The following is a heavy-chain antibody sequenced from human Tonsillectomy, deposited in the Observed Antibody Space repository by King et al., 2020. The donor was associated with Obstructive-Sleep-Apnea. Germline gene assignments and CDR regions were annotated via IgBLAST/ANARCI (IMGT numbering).Heavy chain of an antibody. CDR2: ISYDGSNK. Sequence: VQLVESGGGVVQPGRSLRLSCAASGFTFSSYDMHWVRQAPGKGLEWGAVISYDGSNKYYADSGKGRFTISRDNSKNTLYLQMNSLRAEDTAVYYCAKEPLYSSGWTSYYYYYGMDVWGQGTPVTVSS. CDR1: GFTFSSYD. CDR3: AKEPLYSSGWTSYYYYYGMDV. V-gene: IGHV3-30*18. J-gene: IGHJ6*02. D-gene: IGHD6-19*01.